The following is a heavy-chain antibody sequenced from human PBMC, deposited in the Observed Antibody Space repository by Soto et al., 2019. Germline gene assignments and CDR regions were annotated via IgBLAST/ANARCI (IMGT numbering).Heavy chain of an antibody. CDR3: ARHPDYHDSGGYYFFDY. D-gene: IGHD3-22*01. Sequence: ASVKVSCKASGYTFTNYGISWVRQAPGQGLEWMGWINTYNGNTNHAQKLQGRVTMTTDTSTTTAYMELRSLRSDDTAVYYCARHPDYHDSGGYYFFDYWGQGTLVTVSS. CDR1: GYTFTNYG. J-gene: IGHJ4*02. CDR2: INTYNGNT. V-gene: IGHV1-18*01.